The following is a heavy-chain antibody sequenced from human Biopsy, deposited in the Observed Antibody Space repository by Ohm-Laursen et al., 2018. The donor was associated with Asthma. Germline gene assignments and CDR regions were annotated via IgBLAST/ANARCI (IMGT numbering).Heavy chain of an antibody. J-gene: IGHJ6*02. CDR3: ARCQVGYSSGWSLLLKKIYYSGMDV. CDR1: GGTFSNFA. Sequence: SVKVSCKTPGGTFSNFAISWVRQAPGQGLEWLGGIITVFGKTNYAQKFQGRVTITADESTSTAYMEVTSLRSEDTAIYYCARCQVGYSSGWSLLLKKIYYSGMDVWGQGTAVTVSS. V-gene: IGHV1-69*13. CDR2: IITVFGKT. D-gene: IGHD6-19*01.